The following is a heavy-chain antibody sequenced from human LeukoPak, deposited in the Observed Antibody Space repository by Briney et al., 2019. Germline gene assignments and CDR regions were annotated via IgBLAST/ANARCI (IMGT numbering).Heavy chain of an antibody. Sequence: PSETLSLXCTVSDGSISSYYWSWIRQPPGKGLEWIGYMYYSRSTNYNPSLKSRVTISVDTSKNQFSLKLSSVTAADTAVYYCARASATNYRFDYWGQGTLVTVSS. V-gene: IGHV4-59*01. CDR3: ARASATNYRFDY. CDR2: MYYSRST. CDR1: DGSISSYY. J-gene: IGHJ4*02. D-gene: IGHD4/OR15-4a*01.